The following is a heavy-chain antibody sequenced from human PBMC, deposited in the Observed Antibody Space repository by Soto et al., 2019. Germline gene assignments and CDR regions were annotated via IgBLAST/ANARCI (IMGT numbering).Heavy chain of an antibody. CDR1: SASISSHY. Sequence: SETLSLTCTVSSASISSHYWNWIRQPPGKGLECIGYLYYGRNPNYSPSLKSRVTLSVDTSKNQCSLTLSSMTAADTAVYYCALRSMAVVPEYWGQGTLVTVSS. CDR3: ALRSMAVVPEY. J-gene: IGHJ4*02. V-gene: IGHV4-59*11. D-gene: IGHD3-22*01. CDR2: LYYGRNP.